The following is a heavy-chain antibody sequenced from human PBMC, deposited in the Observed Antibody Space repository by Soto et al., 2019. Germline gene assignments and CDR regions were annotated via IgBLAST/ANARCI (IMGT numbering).Heavy chain of an antibody. Sequence: GGSLRLCCAASGFTFSSYSMNWVRQAPGKGLEWVSYISSSSSTIYYADSVKGRFTISRDNAKNSLYLQMNSLRAEDTAVYYCARADSGYAHGYYYYGMDVWGQGTTVTVSS. CDR3: ARADSGYAHGYYYYGMDV. V-gene: IGHV3-48*01. CDR2: ISSSSSTI. CDR1: GFTFSSYS. J-gene: IGHJ6*02. D-gene: IGHD5-12*01.